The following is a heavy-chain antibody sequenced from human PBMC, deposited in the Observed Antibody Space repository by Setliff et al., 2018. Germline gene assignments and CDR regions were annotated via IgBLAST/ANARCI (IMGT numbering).Heavy chain of an antibody. D-gene: IGHD2-21*02. CDR3: VRGGEGRDDSNSGS. CDR2: ISSSSSYI. CDR1: GFTFSSYS. V-gene: IGHV3-21*01. Sequence: GSLRLSCAASGFTFSSYSMNWVRQAPGKGLEWVSSISSSSSYIYYADSVKGRFTISRDNAKNSLYLQMNSLRAEETAVYYCVRGGEGRDDSNSGSWGQGTLVTVSS. J-gene: IGHJ5*02.